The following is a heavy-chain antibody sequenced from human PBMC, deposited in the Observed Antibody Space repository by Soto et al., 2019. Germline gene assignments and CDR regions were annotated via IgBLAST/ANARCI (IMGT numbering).Heavy chain of an antibody. D-gene: IGHD6-19*01. CDR2: IYHSGST. CDR1: GGSVRDGSYY. Sequence: SETLSLTCTVSGGSVRDGSYYWAWLRQPPGKGLEWIGHIYHSGSTIYNPSLKSRVTISVDRSKNQFSLKLSSVTAADTAVYYCARVVRYSSGLNWFDPWGQGTLVTVSS. J-gene: IGHJ5*02. CDR3: ARVVRYSSGLNWFDP. V-gene: IGHV4-61*01.